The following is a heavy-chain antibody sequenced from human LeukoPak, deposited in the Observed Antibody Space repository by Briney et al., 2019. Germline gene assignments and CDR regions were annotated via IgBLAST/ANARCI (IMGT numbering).Heavy chain of an antibody. Sequence: SQTLSLTCTVSGGSLSSGGYYWSWIRQHPGTGLEWIGYIYYSGSTYYNPSLKSRVTISVDTSKNQFSLKLSSVTAADTAVYYCARHDSSGYYTRGAFDIWGQGTKVTVSS. D-gene: IGHD3-22*01. CDR3: ARHDSSGYYTRGAFDI. J-gene: IGHJ3*02. CDR1: GGSLSSGGYY. CDR2: IYYSGST. V-gene: IGHV4-31*03.